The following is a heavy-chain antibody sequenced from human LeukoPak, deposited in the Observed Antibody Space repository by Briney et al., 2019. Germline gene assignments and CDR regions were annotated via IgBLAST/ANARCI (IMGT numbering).Heavy chain of an antibody. CDR3: AADARSFGGYSDYDPEVRAFDI. CDR2: IVVGSGNT. J-gene: IGHJ3*02. Sequence: SVKVSCKALGFTLTHSAMQRVRQARGQRLEWIGWIVVGSGNTNYAQKFQERVTITRDMSTSTAYMELSSLRSEDTAVYYCAADARSFGGYSDYDPEVRAFDIWGQGTMVSVSS. D-gene: IGHD5-12*01. V-gene: IGHV1-58*02. CDR1: GFTLTHSA.